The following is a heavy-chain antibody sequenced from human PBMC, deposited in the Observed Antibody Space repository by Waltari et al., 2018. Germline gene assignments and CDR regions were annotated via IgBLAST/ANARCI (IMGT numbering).Heavy chain of an antibody. CDR3: AKVKSSGWSAYYYYGMDV. CDR1: GFTFSSYA. V-gene: IGHV3-23*01. Sequence: EVQLLESGGGLVQPGGSLRLSCAASGFTFSSYAMSLVRQAPGKGLEWVSAISGSGGSTYYADSVKGRFTISRDNSKNTLYLQMNSLRAEDTAVYYCAKVKSSGWSAYYYYGMDVWGQGTTVTDS. D-gene: IGHD6-19*01. CDR2: ISGSGGST. J-gene: IGHJ6*02.